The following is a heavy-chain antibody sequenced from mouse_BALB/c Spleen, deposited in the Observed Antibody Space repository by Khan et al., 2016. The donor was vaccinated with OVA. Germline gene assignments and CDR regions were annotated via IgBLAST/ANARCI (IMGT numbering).Heavy chain of an antibody. CDR2: IYYSGTV. J-gene: IGHJ1*01. CDR3: ARDYGSLYWYFDV. CDR1: GISITSGNYS. D-gene: IGHD1-1*01. Sequence: EVQLQESGPGLVKPSQTVSLTCTVTGISITSGNYSWSWIRQFPGNKLEWIVNIYYSGTVTYNPFLTIRTTITKDTSKNQFFLEMNSLTAEDTAAYYCARDYGSLYWYFDVWGAGTTVTVSS. V-gene: IGHV3-5*02.